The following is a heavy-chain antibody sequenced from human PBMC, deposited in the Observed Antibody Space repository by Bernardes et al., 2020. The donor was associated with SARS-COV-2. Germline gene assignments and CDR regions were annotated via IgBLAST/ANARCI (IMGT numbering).Heavy chain of an antibody. CDR2: IKSNADGGTT. D-gene: IGHD1-26*01. CDR1: GFTFSNAW. J-gene: IGHJ4*02. V-gene: IGHV3-15*01. CDR3: TTDEGGHYTGNYYVFDY. Sequence: GGSLRLSCAASGFTFSNAWMSWVRQTPGKGLEWVGRIKSNADGGTTEYAAPVKGRFTISRDDSKNTLYLQMNSLKTEDSALYYCTTDEGGHYTGNYYVFDYWGQGTLVTVSS.